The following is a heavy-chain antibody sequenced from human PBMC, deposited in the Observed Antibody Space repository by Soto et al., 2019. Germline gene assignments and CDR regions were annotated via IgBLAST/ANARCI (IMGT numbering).Heavy chain of an antibody. D-gene: IGHD3-22*01. CDR3: ARSTYYDSSGYSDY. V-gene: IGHV4-59*01. J-gene: IGHJ4*02. Sequence: PSETLSLTCTVSGGSISSYYWSWIRQPPGKGLEWIGYIYYSGSTNYNPSLKSRVTISVDTSKNQFSLKLSSVTAADTAVYYCARSTYYDSSGYSDYWGQGTQVTVSS. CDR1: GGSISSYY. CDR2: IYYSGST.